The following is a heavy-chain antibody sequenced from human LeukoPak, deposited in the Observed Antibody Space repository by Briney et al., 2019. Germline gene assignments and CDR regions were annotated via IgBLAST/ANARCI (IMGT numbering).Heavy chain of an antibody. CDR2: INHSGST. CDR1: GGSFSGYY. Sequence: SETLSLTCAVYGGSFSGYYWSWIRQPPGKGLEWIGEINHSGSTNYNPSLKSRVTISVDTSKNQFSLKLRSVTAVDTAVYYCERTPVWHYDFWSGYHRYXYXMXVXXXGTXXT. CDR3: ERTPVWHYDFWSGYHRYXYXMXV. V-gene: IGHV4-34*01. D-gene: IGHD3-3*01. J-gene: IGHJ6*03.